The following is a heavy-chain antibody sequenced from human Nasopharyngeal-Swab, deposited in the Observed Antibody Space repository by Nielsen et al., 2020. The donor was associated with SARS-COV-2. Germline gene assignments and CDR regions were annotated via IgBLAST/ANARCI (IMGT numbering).Heavy chain of an antibody. V-gene: IGHV4-59*12. CDR2: IYYSGET. CDR1: GDSITASY. D-gene: IGHD3-10*01. Sequence: SETLSLTCTVSGDSITASYWSWIRQPPGKGLEWIGYIYYSGETNSNPSLKSRLTMSLDMSKNQITLNLRSVTAADTAVYFCAREQMGRGDGKYYYWYMDVWGKGTTVTVSS. CDR3: AREQMGRGDGKYYYWYMDV. J-gene: IGHJ6*03.